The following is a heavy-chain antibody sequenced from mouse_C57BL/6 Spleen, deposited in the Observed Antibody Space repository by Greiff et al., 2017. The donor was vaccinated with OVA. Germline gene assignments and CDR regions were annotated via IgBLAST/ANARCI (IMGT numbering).Heavy chain of an antibody. Sequence: QVQLQQPGAELVMPGASVKLSCKASGYTFTSYWMHWVKQRPGQGLEWIGEIDPSDSYTNYNQKFKGKSTLTVDKASSTAYMQLSSLTSEDSAVYCWARGGSGYTGVAYWGQGTLVTVSA. CDR3: ARGGSGYTGVAY. D-gene: IGHD3-2*02. J-gene: IGHJ3*01. CDR1: GYTFTSYW. V-gene: IGHV1-69*01. CDR2: IDPSDSYT.